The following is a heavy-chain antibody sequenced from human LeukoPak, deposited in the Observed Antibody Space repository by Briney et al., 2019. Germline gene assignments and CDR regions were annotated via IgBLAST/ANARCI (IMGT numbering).Heavy chain of an antibody. CDR1: GGSISSYY. V-gene: IGHV4-59*12. CDR3: ARERKGFGELFDY. Sequence: PSETLSLTCTVSGGSISSYYWSWIRQPPGKGLEWIGYIYYSGSINYNPSLKSRVTISVDTSKNQFSLKLSSVTAADTAVYYCARERKGFGELFDYWGQGTLVTVSS. CDR2: IYYSGSI. J-gene: IGHJ4*02. D-gene: IGHD3-10*01.